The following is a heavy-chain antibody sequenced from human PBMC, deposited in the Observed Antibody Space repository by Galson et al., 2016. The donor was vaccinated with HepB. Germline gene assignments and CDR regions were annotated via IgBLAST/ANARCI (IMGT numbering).Heavy chain of an antibody. CDR3: ARGDYDTRGYTMTFDY. CDR1: GDSISSDY. D-gene: IGHD3-22*01. Sequence: SETLSLTCTVSGDSISSDYWSWIRQPPGKGLEWIGYIYYSGSTNYNPSLKSRVTISVDTSKNQFSLKLNSVTAADTAVYYCARGDYDTRGYTMTFDYWVQGTLVTVIS. V-gene: IGHV4-59*01. J-gene: IGHJ4*02. CDR2: IYYSGST.